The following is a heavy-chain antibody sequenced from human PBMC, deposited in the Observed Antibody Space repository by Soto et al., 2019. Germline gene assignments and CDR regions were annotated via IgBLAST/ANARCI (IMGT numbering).Heavy chain of an antibody. Sequence: PPETLSVTCNVSGGSINSFYWNWIRLAPGKGLQWIGYIYYSGTTNYNASLKSRVTISVDTSKSQFSLKLSSMTAADTAIYYCARASITIFRDSYFDI. D-gene: IGHD3-9*01. CDR3: ARASITIFRDSYFDI. V-gene: IGHV4-59*01. CDR2: IYYSGTT. J-gene: IGHJ3*02. CDR1: GGSINSFY.